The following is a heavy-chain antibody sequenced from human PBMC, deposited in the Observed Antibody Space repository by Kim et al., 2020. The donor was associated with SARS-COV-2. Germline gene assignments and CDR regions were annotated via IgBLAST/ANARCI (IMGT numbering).Heavy chain of an antibody. V-gene: IGHV3-23*01. CDR2: ISGSGGST. Sequence: GGSLRLSCAASGFTFSSYAMSWVRQAPGKGLEWVSAISGSGGSTYYADSVKGRFTISRDNSKNTLYLQMNSLRAEDTAVYYCAKDLSASSISLYSSGYPVDYWGQGTLVTVSS. CDR1: GFTFSSYA. CDR3: AKDLSASSISLYSSGYPVDY. D-gene: IGHD6-19*01. J-gene: IGHJ4*02.